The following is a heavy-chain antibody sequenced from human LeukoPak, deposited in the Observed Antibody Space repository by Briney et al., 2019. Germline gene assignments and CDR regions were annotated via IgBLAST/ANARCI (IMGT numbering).Heavy chain of an antibody. CDR3: AKDFDYVVDY. CDR2: INSYNGDT. V-gene: IGHV1-18*01. CDR1: GYTFTNNG. J-gene: IGHJ4*02. Sequence: ASVKVSCKTSGYTFTNNGISWARQAPGQGLEWMAWINSYNGDTHYAQKFQGRVTMTTDTSTSTAFLELRSLKSDDTALYYCAKDFDYVVDYWGQGTLVTVSS. D-gene: IGHD3-9*01.